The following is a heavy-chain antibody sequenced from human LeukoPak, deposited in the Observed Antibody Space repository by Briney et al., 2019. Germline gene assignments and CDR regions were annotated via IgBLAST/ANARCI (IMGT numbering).Heavy chain of an antibody. Sequence: GGSLRLSCAASGFTVSSNYMNWVRQAPGKGLEWVSSISSSGSCIYYADSVKGRFTISRDNAKKSLYVQMNSLRAEDTAVYYCARMDGDSYYYGLDVWGQGTTVTVSS. CDR1: GFTVSSNY. CDR2: ISSSGSCI. CDR3: ARMDGDSYYYGLDV. J-gene: IGHJ6*02. D-gene: IGHD4-17*01. V-gene: IGHV3-21*01.